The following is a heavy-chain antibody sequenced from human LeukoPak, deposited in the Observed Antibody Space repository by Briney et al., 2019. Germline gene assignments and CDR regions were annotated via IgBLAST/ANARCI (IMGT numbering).Heavy chain of an antibody. Sequence: ASVKVSCKASGYTFTSYDINWARQATGQGLEWMGWMNPNSGNTGYAQKFQGRVIMTRNTSISTAYMELSSLRSEDTAVYYCARDYSSGWYNWFDPWGQGTLVTVSS. V-gene: IGHV1-8*01. CDR1: GYTFTSYD. D-gene: IGHD6-19*01. CDR3: ARDYSSGWYNWFDP. CDR2: MNPNSGNT. J-gene: IGHJ5*02.